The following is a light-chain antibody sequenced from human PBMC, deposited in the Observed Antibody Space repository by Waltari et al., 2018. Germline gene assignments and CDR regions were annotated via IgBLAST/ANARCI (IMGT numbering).Light chain of an antibody. CDR2: EVT. Sequence: QSALTQPASVSGSPGQSITLSCAGTSSDVGNYNLVSWYQQHAGEAPTLMIYEVTKRPSGVSNRFSGSKSGNTASLTISGLQAEDEADYYCCSYASGSTFVFGGGTKLTVL. V-gene: IGLV2-23*02. CDR1: SSDVGNYNL. J-gene: IGLJ2*01. CDR3: CSYASGSTFV.